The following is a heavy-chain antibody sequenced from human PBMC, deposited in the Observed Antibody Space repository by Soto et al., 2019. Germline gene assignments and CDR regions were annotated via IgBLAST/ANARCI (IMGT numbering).Heavy chain of an antibody. D-gene: IGHD1-1*01. Sequence: PGGSLRLSCAASGFSFSSYSMSWVRQAPGKGLEWISYISSSGTTTYYADSVKGRFTISRDNSKNTLYLRTNSLRVEDTAVYYCAKDRPVNWNEQSSGDNWFDHWGQGTLVTVSS. J-gene: IGHJ5*02. CDR2: ISSSGTTT. CDR1: GFSFSSYS. CDR3: AKDRPVNWNEQSSGDNWFDH. V-gene: IGHV3-48*01.